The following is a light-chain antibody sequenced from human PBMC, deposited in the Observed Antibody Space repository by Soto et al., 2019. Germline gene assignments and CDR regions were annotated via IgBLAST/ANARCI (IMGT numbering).Light chain of an antibody. CDR2: GAS. J-gene: IGKJ3*01. Sequence: EIVLTQSPGTLSLCPGERATLSCRACQSVSSSYLAWYQQKPGQAPRLLIYGASSRATGIPDRFSGSGSGTDFTLTISRLEPEDFAVYYCQQFGSSPLFTFGPGTKVDVK. CDR1: QSVSSSY. V-gene: IGKV3-20*01. CDR3: QQFGSSPLFT.